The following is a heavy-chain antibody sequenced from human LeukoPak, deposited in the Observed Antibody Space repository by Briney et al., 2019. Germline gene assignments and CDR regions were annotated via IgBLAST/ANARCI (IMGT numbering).Heavy chain of an antibody. D-gene: IGHD3-10*01. CDR2: INHSGST. V-gene: IGHV4-34*01. CDR3: ARALITMVRGVTNDY. CDR1: GGSFSGYY. J-gene: IGHJ4*02. Sequence: SETLSLTCAVYGGSFSGYYWSWIRQPPGKGLEWIGEINHSGSTNYNPSLKSRVTISVDTSKNQFSLKLSPVTAADTAVYYCARALITMVRGVTNDYWGQGTLVTVSS.